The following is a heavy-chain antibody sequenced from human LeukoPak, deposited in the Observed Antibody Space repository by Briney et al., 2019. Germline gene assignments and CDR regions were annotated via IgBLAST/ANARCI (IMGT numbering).Heavy chain of an antibody. CDR1: GGSISSYY. J-gene: IGHJ3*02. CDR2: IYTSGST. CDR3: ARTVLASLDAFDI. V-gene: IGHV4-4*07. D-gene: IGHD3-3*02. Sequence: PSETLSLTCTVSGGSISSYYWSWIRQPAGKGLEWIGRIYTSGSTNYNPSLKSRVTISVDKSKNQFSLKLGSVTAADTAVYYCARTVLASLDAFDIWGQGTMVTVSS.